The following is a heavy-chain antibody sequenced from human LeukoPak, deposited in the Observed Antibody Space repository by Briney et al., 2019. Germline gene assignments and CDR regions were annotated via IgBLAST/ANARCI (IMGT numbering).Heavy chain of an antibody. J-gene: IGHJ5*02. V-gene: IGHV4-39*07. Sequence: KASETLSLTCTVSGGSISSSSYYWGWIRQPPGKGLEWIGSIYYSGSTNYNPSLKSRVTISVDTSKNQFSLKLSSVTAADTAVYYCARDQGGSSDAWGQGTLVTVSS. CDR1: GGSISSSSYY. CDR2: IYYSGST. D-gene: IGHD6-19*01. CDR3: ARDQGGSSDA.